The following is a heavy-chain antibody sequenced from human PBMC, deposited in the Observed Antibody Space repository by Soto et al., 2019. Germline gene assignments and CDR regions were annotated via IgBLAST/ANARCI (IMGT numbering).Heavy chain of an antibody. V-gene: IGHV3-23*01. CDR3: AKTDVDTAMGPNDY. CDR1: GFTFSSYA. J-gene: IGHJ4*02. Sequence: EVQLLESGGGLVQPEGSLRLSCAASGFTFSSYAMSWVRQAPGKGLEWVSAISGSGGSTYYADSVKGRFTISRDNSKNTLYLQMNSLRAEDTAVYFCAKTDVDTAMGPNDYWGQGTLVTVSS. CDR2: ISGSGGST. D-gene: IGHD5-18*01.